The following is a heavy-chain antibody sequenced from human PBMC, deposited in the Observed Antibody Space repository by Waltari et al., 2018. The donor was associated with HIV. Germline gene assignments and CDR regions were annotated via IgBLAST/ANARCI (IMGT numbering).Heavy chain of an antibody. CDR1: GGSISSCGYY. V-gene: IGHV4-31*03. D-gene: IGHD3-22*01. CDR2: IYYSGST. J-gene: IGHJ4*02. CDR3: ARESPYYYDSSGYYPDY. Sequence: QVQLQESGPGLVKPSQTLSPTCTLSGGSISSCGYYRSWLRQQPGKGLEGIGYIYYSGSTYYNPSLKSRVTISVDTSKNQFSLKLSSVTAADTAVYYCARESPYYYDSSGYYPDYWGQGTLVTVSS.